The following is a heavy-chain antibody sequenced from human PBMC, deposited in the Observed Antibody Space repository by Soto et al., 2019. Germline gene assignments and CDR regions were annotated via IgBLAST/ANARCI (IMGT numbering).Heavy chain of an antibody. CDR3: ARGDKEDVYKYGPYPYYYSSMNG. V-gene: IGHV1-69*06. Sequence: SGMVSCWAAGGALSSHAIRWARQDPGHGLEWMGGIIPSFRPPLSAQECKGRVTVTADKSRSTAYMARSSLRAEDTAVYYCARGDKEDVYKYGPYPYYYSSMNGWGQGTTVTVSS. D-gene: IGHD3-22*01. CDR1: GGALSSHA. CDR2: IIPSFRPP. J-gene: IGHJ6*02.